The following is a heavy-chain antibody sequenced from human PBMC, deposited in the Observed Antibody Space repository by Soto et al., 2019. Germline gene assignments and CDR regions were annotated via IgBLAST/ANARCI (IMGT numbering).Heavy chain of an antibody. V-gene: IGHV1-3*01. CDR2: INAGNGNT. CDR1: GYTFTSYA. Sequence: GASVKVSCKASGYTFTSYAMHWVRQAPGQRLEWMGWINAGNGNTKYSQKFQGRVTITRDTSASTAYMELSSLRSEDTAVYYCARAYCSSTSCYTGSYYYYYGMDVWGQGTTVTVSS. J-gene: IGHJ6*02. CDR3: ARAYCSSTSCYTGSYYYYYGMDV. D-gene: IGHD2-2*02.